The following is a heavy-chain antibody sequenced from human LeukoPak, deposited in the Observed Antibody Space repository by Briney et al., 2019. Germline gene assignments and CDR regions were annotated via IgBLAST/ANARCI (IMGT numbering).Heavy chain of an antibody. V-gene: IGHV5-51*01. CDR3: ARATTYYYGSGSYFDY. D-gene: IGHD3-10*01. Sequence: GESLKISCKGSGYSFTSYWIGWVRQMPGKGLEWMGIIYPGDSDTRYSPSFQGQVTISADKSISTAYLQWSSLKASDTAMYYCARATTYYYGSGSYFDYWGQGTLVTVSS. CDR1: GYSFTSYW. CDR2: IYPGDSDT. J-gene: IGHJ4*02.